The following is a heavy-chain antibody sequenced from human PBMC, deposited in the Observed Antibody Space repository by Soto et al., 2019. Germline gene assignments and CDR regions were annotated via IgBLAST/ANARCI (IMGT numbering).Heavy chain of an antibody. Sequence: ASVKVSCKASGYTFTSYYMHWVRQAPGQGLEWMGIINPSDGNAKYSQKFQGRVTITRDTSASTAYMELSSLRSEDTAVYYCAIFAEGGSSLQIDYWGQGTLVTVSS. CDR1: GYTFTSYY. CDR2: INPSDGNA. D-gene: IGHD6-6*01. V-gene: IGHV1-46*01. CDR3: AIFAEGGSSLQIDY. J-gene: IGHJ4*02.